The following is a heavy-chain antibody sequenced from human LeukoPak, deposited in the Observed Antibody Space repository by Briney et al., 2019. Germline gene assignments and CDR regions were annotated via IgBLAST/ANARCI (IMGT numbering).Heavy chain of an antibody. J-gene: IGHJ5*02. Sequence: PSETLSLTCAVYGGSFSGYYWSWIRQPPGKGLEWIGEINHSGSTNYNPSLKSRVTISVDTSKNQFSLKLSSVTAADTAVYYCARGVWAHDYGDYRAWFDPWGQGTLVTVSS. CDR1: GGSFSGYY. CDR2: INHSGST. CDR3: ARGVWAHDYGDYRAWFDP. V-gene: IGHV4-34*01. D-gene: IGHD4-17*01.